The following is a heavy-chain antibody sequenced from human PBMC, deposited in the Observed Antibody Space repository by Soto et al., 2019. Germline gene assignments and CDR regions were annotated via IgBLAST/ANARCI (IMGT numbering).Heavy chain of an antibody. CDR3: ARPKGWLSPFDY. CDR1: GGSISSSSYY. J-gene: IGHJ4*02. Sequence: SETLSLTCTVSGGSISSSSYYWGWIRQPPGKGLEWIGSIYYSGSTYYNPSLKSRVTISVDTSKNQFSLKLSSVTAADTAVYYCARPKGWLSPFDYWGQGTLVTVSS. D-gene: IGHD6-19*01. CDR2: IYYSGST. V-gene: IGHV4-39*01.